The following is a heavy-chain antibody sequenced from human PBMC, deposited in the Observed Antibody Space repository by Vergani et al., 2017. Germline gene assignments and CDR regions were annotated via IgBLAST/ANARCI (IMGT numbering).Heavy chain of an antibody. D-gene: IGHD3-16*01. J-gene: IGHJ6*03. V-gene: IGHV3-74*01. Sequence: EVQLVESGGGLVQPGGSLRLSCAASGFILSNYWMHWVRQAPGEGLVWVSRISKDGSGTIYADSVKGRFTISRDNAKNTLYLEMNSLRAEDTAVYYCAQGVDYMDVWGKGTTVTVSS. CDR2: ISKDGSGT. CDR3: AQGVDYMDV. CDR1: GFILSNYW.